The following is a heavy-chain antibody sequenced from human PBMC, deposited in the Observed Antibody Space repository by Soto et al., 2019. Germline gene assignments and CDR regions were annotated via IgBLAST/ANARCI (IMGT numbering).Heavy chain of an antibody. CDR1: GFSFSSYG. CDR2: ISYDATNK. J-gene: IGHJ4*02. V-gene: IGHV3-30*18. Sequence: QVHLVESGGGVVQPGRSLRLSCAASGFSFSSYGMHWVRQAPGKGLEWVAVISYDATNKYYADSVKGRFTISRDNSKNTLYLQMNSLRDEDTAVYYCAKGNGSGYRESEDYWGQGTLVTVSS. CDR3: AKGNGSGYRESEDY. D-gene: IGHD3-22*01.